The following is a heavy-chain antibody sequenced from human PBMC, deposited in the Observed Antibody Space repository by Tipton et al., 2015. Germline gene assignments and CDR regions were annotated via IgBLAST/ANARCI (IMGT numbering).Heavy chain of an antibody. CDR2: IKPDGSEK. V-gene: IGHV3-7*01. CDR3: AKDLRDFDDYVGAADL. D-gene: IGHD4-17*01. CDR1: GFTFSDYW. J-gene: IGHJ3*01. Sequence: SLRLSCAASGFTFSDYWMSWVRQAPGKGLEWVANIKPDGSEKSYLDSVKDRFTISRDNARNSLYLQMNSLRVEDTAVYYCAKDLRDFDDYVGAADLWGQGTVVTVSS.